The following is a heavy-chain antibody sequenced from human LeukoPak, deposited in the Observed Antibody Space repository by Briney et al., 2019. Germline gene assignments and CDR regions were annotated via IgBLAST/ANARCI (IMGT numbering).Heavy chain of an antibody. CDR3: AKAASSSWPSYYYGMDV. J-gene: IGHJ6*02. D-gene: IGHD6-13*01. V-gene: IGHV3-23*01. Sequence: GGSLRLSCAASGFIFSSYSMSWVRQDPGKGLEWVSVITGSGGNTYYADSVKGRFTISKDNSKNTVYLQMSSLRVDDTAVYYCAKAASSSWPSYYYGMDVWGQGTTVTASS. CDR1: GFIFSSYS. CDR2: ITGSGGNT.